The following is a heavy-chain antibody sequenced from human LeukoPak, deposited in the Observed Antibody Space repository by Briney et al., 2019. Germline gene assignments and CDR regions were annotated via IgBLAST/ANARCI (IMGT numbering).Heavy chain of an antibody. CDR2: LYSGGST. V-gene: IGHV3-66*01. CDR3: SREYFDWSRNYYYGMDV. CDR1: GVIVSSNY. J-gene: IGHJ6*02. D-gene: IGHD3-9*01. Sequence: GGSLRLSCEVSGVIVSSNYLSWVRQPPGKGLEWVSVLYSGGSTFYADSVKGRFIISRDNSKNTLYLQMNSLRAEDTAVYYCSREYFDWSRNYYYGMDVWGQGTTVTVSS.